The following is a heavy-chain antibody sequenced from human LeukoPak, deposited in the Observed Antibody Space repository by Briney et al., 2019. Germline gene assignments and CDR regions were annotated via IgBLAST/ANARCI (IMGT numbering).Heavy chain of an antibody. J-gene: IGHJ4*02. CDR2: INHSGST. V-gene: IGHV4-34*01. D-gene: IGHD7-27*01. CDR1: GGSFSGYY. CDR3: AGARLGTFYYFDY. Sequence: PSETLSLTCAVYGGSFSGYYWSWIRQPPGKGLEWIGEINHSGSTRYNPSLKSRVTISVDTSKNQFSLKLSSVTAADTAVYYCAGARLGTFYYFDYWGQGTLVTVSS.